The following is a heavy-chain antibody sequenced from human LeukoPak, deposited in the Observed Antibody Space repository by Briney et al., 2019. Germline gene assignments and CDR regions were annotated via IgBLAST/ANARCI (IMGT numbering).Heavy chain of an antibody. CDR1: GFTFSSYG. V-gene: IGHV3-33*05. J-gene: IGHJ3*01. D-gene: IGHD6-13*01. CDR2: ISQDGSNK. Sequence: PGGSLRLSCAASGFTFSSYGMHWVRQAPGKGLEWVALISQDGSNKYHADSVKGRFTISRDNSKNTLYLQMNSLRAEDTAVYYCAREGTSWPSHDAFDLWGQGTLVIVSS. CDR3: AREGTSWPSHDAFDL.